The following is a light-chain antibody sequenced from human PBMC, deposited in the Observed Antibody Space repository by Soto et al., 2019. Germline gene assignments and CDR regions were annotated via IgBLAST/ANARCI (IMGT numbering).Light chain of an antibody. J-gene: IGLJ3*02. Sequence: QLVLTQSPSASASLGASVKLTCTLSSGHSTYAIAWHQQQPEKGPRYLMKLNSDGSHSKGDGIPDRFSGSSSGAERYLTISSLKSGDEADYYCQTWGTGLWVFGGGTKLTVL. CDR1: SGHSTYA. V-gene: IGLV4-69*01. CDR3: QTWGTGLWV. CDR2: LNSDGSH.